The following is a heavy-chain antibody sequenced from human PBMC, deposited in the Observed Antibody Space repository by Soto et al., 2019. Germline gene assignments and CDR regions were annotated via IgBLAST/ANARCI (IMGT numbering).Heavy chain of an antibody. D-gene: IGHD3-10*01. CDR2: IYHSGST. Sequence: SETLSLTCAVSGGSISSSNWWSWVRQPPGKGLEWIGEIYHSGSTNYNPSLKSRVTISVDTSKNQFSLKLSSVTAADTAVYYCARHGSGSYYNNWFDPWGKGTLVTVS. V-gene: IGHV4-4*02. CDR1: GGSISSSNW. J-gene: IGHJ5*02. CDR3: ARHGSGSYYNNWFDP.